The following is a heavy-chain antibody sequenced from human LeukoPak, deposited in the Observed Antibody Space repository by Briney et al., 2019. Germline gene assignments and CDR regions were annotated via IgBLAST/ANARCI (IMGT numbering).Heavy chain of an antibody. CDR2: IYYSGST. CDR3: ARVTGYMIEDYFDY. Sequence: SETLSLTCTVSGGSISSYYWSWIRQPPGKGLEWIGYIYYSGSTNYNPSLKSRVTISVDTSKNQFSLRLSSVTAADTAVYYCARVTGYMIEDYFDYWGQGTLVTASS. CDR1: GGSISSYY. D-gene: IGHD3-22*01. V-gene: IGHV4-59*01. J-gene: IGHJ4*02.